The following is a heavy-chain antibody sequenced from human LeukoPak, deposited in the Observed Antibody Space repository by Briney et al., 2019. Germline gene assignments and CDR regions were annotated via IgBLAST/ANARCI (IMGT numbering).Heavy chain of an antibody. Sequence: GGSQRLSCAASGFIVSSNYMSWVRQAPGKGLEWVSVLYSANNTYYSDSVKGRFTISRDNSKNTLYLQMNSLRAEDTAVYYCARVLRYFDWLTTWQYYFDYWGQGTLVTVSS. CDR1: GFIVSSNY. CDR3: ARVLRYFDWLTTWQYYFDY. D-gene: IGHD3-9*01. V-gene: IGHV3-53*01. CDR2: LYSANNT. J-gene: IGHJ4*02.